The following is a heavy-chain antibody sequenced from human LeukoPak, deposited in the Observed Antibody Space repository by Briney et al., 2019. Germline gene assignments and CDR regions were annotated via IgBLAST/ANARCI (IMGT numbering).Heavy chain of an antibody. Sequence: SETLSLTCTVSGGSISSSSYYWGWIRQPPGKGLQWIGEIYHSGSTNYNPSLKSRVTISVDKSKNQFSLKLSSVTAADTAVYYCARGLSRSFAFDIWGQGTMVTVSS. J-gene: IGHJ3*02. CDR2: IYHSGST. CDR1: GGSISSSSYY. V-gene: IGHV4-39*07. CDR3: ARGLSRSFAFDI. D-gene: IGHD2-2*01.